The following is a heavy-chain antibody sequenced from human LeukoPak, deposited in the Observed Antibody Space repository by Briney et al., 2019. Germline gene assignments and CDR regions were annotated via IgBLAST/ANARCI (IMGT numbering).Heavy chain of an antibody. D-gene: IGHD3-3*01. CDR1: GYTFSSYD. J-gene: IGHJ4*02. Sequence: ASVKVSCKAYGYTFSSYDISWVRQAPGQGLEWMGWISVYNGKTNYAQKLQGRVTMTTDTSTNTAFMELRSLRSDDTAVYYCARLPGSFLDYWGQGTLVTVSS. CDR3: ARLPGSFLDY. V-gene: IGHV1-18*01. CDR2: ISVYNGKT.